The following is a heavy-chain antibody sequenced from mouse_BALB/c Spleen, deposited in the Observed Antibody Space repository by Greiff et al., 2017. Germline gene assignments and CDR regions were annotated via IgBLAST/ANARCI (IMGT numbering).Heavy chain of an antibody. Sequence: QVKLMESGPGLVAPSQSLSITCTVSGFSLTSYGVHWVRQPPGKGLEWLGVIWAGGSTNYNSALMSRLSISKDNSKSQVFLKMNSLQTDDTAMYYCARSYYRDAMDYWGQGTSVTVSS. CDR1: GFSLTSYG. V-gene: IGHV2-9*02. D-gene: IGHD2-14*01. CDR2: IWAGGST. J-gene: IGHJ4*01. CDR3: ARSYYRDAMDY.